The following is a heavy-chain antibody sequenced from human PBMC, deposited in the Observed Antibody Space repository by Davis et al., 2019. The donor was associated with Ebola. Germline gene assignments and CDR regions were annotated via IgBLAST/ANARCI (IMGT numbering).Heavy chain of an antibody. CDR2: INPSGGST. Sequence: ASVKVSCKASGYTFTSYYMHWVRQAPGQGLEWMGIINPSGGSTSYAQKFQGRVTITADESTSTAYMELSSLRSEDTAVYYCASARSRDLLEWLRSFDYWGQGTLVTVSS. D-gene: IGHD3-3*01. V-gene: IGHV1-46*01. CDR3: ASARSRDLLEWLRSFDY. CDR1: GYTFTSYY. J-gene: IGHJ4*02.